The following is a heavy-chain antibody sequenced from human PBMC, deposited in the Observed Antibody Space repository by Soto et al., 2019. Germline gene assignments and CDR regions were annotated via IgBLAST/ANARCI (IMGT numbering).Heavy chain of an antibody. CDR2: INPNGGST. V-gene: IGHV1-46*01. CDR3: ARAGYCSGGTCFHGNCDY. D-gene: IGHD2-15*01. J-gene: IGHJ4*02. CDR1: GYTFTTYY. Sequence: QVQLVQSGAEVKRPGASVKVSCKASGYTFTTYYMHWVRQAPGQGLEWLGIINPNGGSTNYAQKFQGRVTITRDTSTSTVYLELSSLRSEDTAVYYCARAGYCSGGTCFHGNCDYWGQGTLVTVSA.